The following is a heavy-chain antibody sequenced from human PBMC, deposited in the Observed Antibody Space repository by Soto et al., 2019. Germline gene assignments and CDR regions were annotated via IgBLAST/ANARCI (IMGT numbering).Heavy chain of an antibody. CDR2: IYYSGST. V-gene: IGHV4-39*01. CDR1: GGSISSSDYY. D-gene: IGHD2-21*02. J-gene: IGHJ6*02. Sequence: QLQLQESGPGLVKPSETLSLTCTVSGGSISSSDYYWGWIRQPPGKGLEWIGSIYYSGSTYYNPSLKSRLTISVDTSKNQFSLKLSSVTAADTAVHYCARKVETAFYGMDVWGQGTTVTVSS. CDR3: ARKVETAFYGMDV.